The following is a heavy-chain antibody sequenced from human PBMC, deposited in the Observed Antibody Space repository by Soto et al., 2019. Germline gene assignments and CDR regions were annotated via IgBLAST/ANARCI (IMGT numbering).Heavy chain of an antibody. Sequence: PQTLSLTCAISGDSVSSNSAAWNWIRQSPSRGLEWLGRTYYRSKWYNDYAVSVKSRITINPDTSKNQFSLQLNSVTPEDTAVYYCARDRIPSYSSSWYRADAFDIWGQGTMVTVSS. CDR3: ARDRIPSYSSSWYRADAFDI. D-gene: IGHD6-13*01. J-gene: IGHJ3*02. CDR1: GDSVSSNSAA. CDR2: TYYRSKWYN. V-gene: IGHV6-1*01.